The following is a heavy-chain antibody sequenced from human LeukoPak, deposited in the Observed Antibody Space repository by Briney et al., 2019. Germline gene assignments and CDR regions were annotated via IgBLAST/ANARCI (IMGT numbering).Heavy chain of an antibody. J-gene: IGHJ6*03. CDR3: ARRTYYYDSSGYYYYYMDV. CDR1: GDSINNYY. CDR2: IYYTGST. V-gene: IGHV4-59*08. D-gene: IGHD3-22*01. Sequence: PSETLSLTCTVSGDSINNYYWSWIRQPPGKGLEWIGYIYYTGSTNYNPSLKSRVTISVDTSKNQFSLNLSSVTAADTAVYFCARRTYYYDSSGYYYYYMDVWGKGTTVTVSS.